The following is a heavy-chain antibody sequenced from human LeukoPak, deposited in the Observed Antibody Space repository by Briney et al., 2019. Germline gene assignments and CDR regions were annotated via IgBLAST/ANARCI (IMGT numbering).Heavy chain of an antibody. D-gene: IGHD1-26*01. V-gene: IGHV3-21*01. Sequence: GESLRLSCAASGFSFSTYNMNWVRQAPGKGLEWVSSITTSSTYIYYAASVKGRFTISRDNAKNSLYLQMNSLRAEDTAVYYCARDPYSGSYGDYYYYYMDVWGKGTTVTISS. CDR2: ITTSSTYI. CDR3: ARDPYSGSYGDYYYYYMDV. J-gene: IGHJ6*03. CDR1: GFSFSTYN.